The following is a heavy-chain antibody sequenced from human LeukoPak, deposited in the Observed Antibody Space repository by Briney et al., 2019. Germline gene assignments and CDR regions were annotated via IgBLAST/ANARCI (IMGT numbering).Heavy chain of an antibody. V-gene: IGHV3-7*01. D-gene: IGHD3-3*01. CDR2: IKQDGGEK. CDR1: GFTFSSYW. Sequence: PGGSLRLSCAASGFTFSSYWMSWVRQAPGKGLEWVANIKQDGGEKYYVDSVKGRFTISRDNAKNSLYLQMNSLRAEDTAVYYCGGSGYPYYYYYMDVWGKGTTVTVSS. CDR3: GGSGYPYYYYYMDV. J-gene: IGHJ6*03.